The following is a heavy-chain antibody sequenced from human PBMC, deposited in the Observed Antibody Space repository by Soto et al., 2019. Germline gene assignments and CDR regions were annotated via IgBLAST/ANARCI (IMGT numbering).Heavy chain of an antibody. CDR3: ARGTSGFDP. J-gene: IGHJ5*02. CDR1: GFIFSSNW. CDR2: IKADGSNI. V-gene: IGHV3-74*01. Sequence: EVQLVESGGGLVQPGGSLRLSCAASGFIFSSNWMNWVRQAPGKGLVWVSRIKADGSNIGYADSVKGRFTVSRDNAKNPLYLQMNSLRAEDTAVYYCARGTSGFDPWGQGTLVTVSS.